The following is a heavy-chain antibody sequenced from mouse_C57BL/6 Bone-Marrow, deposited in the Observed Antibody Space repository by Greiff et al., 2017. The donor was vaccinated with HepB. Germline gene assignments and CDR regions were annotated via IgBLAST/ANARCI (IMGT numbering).Heavy chain of an antibody. V-gene: IGHV7-3*01. Sequence: EVKLMESGGGLVQPGGSLSLSCAASGFTFTDYYMSWVRQPPGKALEWLGFIRNKANGYTTEYSASVKGRFTISRDNSQSILYLQMNALRAEDSATYYCARSVITTVVAPTFYFDYWGQGTTLTVSS. CDR2: IRNKANGYTT. CDR3: ARSVITTVVAPTFYFDY. CDR1: GFTFTDYY. J-gene: IGHJ2*01. D-gene: IGHD1-1*01.